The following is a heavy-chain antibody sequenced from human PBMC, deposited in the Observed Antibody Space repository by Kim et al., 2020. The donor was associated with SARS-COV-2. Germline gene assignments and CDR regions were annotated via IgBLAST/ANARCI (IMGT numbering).Heavy chain of an antibody. CDR2: ITPSDGYT. Sequence: ASVKVSCKASGYTFNSHHMHWVRQAPGQGLEWMGMITPSDGYTKYAQKFQGRVTMTRDTSTSTFYMDLSSLRSDDTAIYYCARDLSGDWSSDFWGQGTLVTVSS. CDR3: ARDLSGDWSSDF. D-gene: IGHD2-21*02. J-gene: IGHJ4*02. V-gene: IGHV1-46*02. CDR1: GYTFNSHH.